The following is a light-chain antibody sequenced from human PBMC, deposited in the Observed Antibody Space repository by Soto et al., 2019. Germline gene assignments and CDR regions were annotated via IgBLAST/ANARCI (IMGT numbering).Light chain of an antibody. CDR2: EAS. CDR1: SSDVGGYNY. V-gene: IGLV2-8*01. J-gene: IGLJ1*01. Sequence: ALTQPPSASGSPGQSVTISCTGTSSDVGGYNYVSWYQQHPGKAPKLMIYEASKRPSGVPDRFSGSKSGNTASLTVSGLQAEDEADYYCSSYAGSNNFVFGTGTKVTVL. CDR3: SSYAGSNNFV.